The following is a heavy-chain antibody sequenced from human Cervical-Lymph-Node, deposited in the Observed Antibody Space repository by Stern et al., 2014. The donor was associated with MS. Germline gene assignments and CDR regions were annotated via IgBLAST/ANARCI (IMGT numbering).Heavy chain of an antibody. V-gene: IGHV1-46*01. CDR2: INPSADNE. CDR3: ATSVTTLSQFDY. Sequence: VQLVESGAEVKQPGASVKVPCKASGYSFTTYYVQWVRQAPGQGLEWIGTINPSADNEDCAQKFPGRVTMTRDTSTSTVHMELTSLRSDDTAVYYCATSVTTLSQFDYWGQGTLVTVSS. CDR1: GYSFTTYY. J-gene: IGHJ4*02. D-gene: IGHD4-17*01.